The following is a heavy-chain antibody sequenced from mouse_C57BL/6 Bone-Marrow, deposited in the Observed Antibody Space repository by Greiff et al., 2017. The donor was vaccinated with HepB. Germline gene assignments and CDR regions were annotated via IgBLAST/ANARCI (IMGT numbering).Heavy chain of an antibody. CDR3: TRAVITTFVDY. D-gene: IGHD1-1*01. J-gene: IGHJ4*01. CDR1: GFTFSSYA. Sequence: EVQGVESGEGLVKPGGSLKLSCAASGFTFSSYAMSWVRQTPEKRLEWVAYISSGGDYIYYADTVKGRFTISRDNARNTLYLQMSSLKSEDTAMYYCTRAVITTFVDYWGQGTSVTVSS. CDR2: ISSGGDYI. V-gene: IGHV5-9-1*02.